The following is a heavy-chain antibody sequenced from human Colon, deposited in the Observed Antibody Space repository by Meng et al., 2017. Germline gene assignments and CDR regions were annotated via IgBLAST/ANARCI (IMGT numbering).Heavy chain of an antibody. CDR3: ATEEAVIVVPVAVRPTYFDY. Sequence: QVQLVQSGAEVKRPGFSVKVSCQASGGTFSSYTTSWVRQAPGQGLEWMGRFIPLIDVTHYEPKFQGRVTITADKSSRTSYLELSSLRSEDTAVYYCATEEAVIVVPVAVRPTYFDYWGQGTLVTVSS. V-gene: IGHV1-69*08. D-gene: IGHD2-2*01. CDR1: GGTFSSYT. J-gene: IGHJ4*02. CDR2: FIPLIDVT.